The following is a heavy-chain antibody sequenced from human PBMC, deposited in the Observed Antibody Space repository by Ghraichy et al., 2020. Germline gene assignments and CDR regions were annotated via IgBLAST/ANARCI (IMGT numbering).Heavy chain of an antibody. CDR3: AREALDSSGYYEYFQH. J-gene: IGHJ1*01. CDR2: ISSSSSYI. D-gene: IGHD3-22*01. V-gene: IGHV3-21*01. Sequence: GGSLRLSCAASGFTFSSYSMNWVRQAPGKGLEWVSSISSSSSYIYYADSVKGRFTISRDNAKNSLYLQMNSLRAEDTAVYYCAREALDSSGYYEYFQHWGQGTLVTVSS. CDR1: GFTFSSYS.